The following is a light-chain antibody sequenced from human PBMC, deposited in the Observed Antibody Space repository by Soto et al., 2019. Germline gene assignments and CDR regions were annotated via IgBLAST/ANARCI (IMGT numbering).Light chain of an antibody. Sequence: QCALTQPASVSGSPGQSITISCTGTSNDGGDYKDVSWYQQHPGKAPRLMIYEVTYRPSGVSNRFSGSKSGNTASLTISGLQAEDAADYYCSSYTTDTTVFGTGTKLTVL. CDR2: EVT. CDR1: SNDGGDYKD. J-gene: IGLJ1*01. V-gene: IGLV2-14*01. CDR3: SSYTTDTTV.